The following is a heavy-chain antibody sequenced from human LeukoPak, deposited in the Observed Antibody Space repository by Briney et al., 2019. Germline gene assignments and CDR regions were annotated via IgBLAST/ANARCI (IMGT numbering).Heavy chain of an antibody. CDR3: ARGDLRMKSSGYYPTIQDY. J-gene: IGHJ4*02. CDR2: INPNSGGT. V-gene: IGHV1-2*02. Sequence: GASVKVSCKASGYTFTGYYMHWVRQAPGQGLEWVGWINPNSGGTNYAQKFQGRVTMTRDTSISTAYMELSRLRSDDTAVYYCARGDLRMKSSGYYPTIQDYWGQGTLVTVSS. CDR1: GYTFTGYY. D-gene: IGHD3-22*01.